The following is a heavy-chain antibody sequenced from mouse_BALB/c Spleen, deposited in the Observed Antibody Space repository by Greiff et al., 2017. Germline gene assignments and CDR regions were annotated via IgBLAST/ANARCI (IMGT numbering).Heavy chain of an antibody. V-gene: IGHV1-39*01. D-gene: IGHD2-2*01. Sequence: EVNLVESGPELEKPGASVKISCKASGYSFTGYNMNWVKQSNGKSLEWIGNIDPYYGGTSYNQKFKGKATLTVDKSSSTAYMQLKSLTSEDSAVYYCAIYYGYDGFAYWGQGTLVTVSA. CDR1: GYSFTGYN. CDR2: IDPYYGGT. CDR3: AIYYGYDGFAY. J-gene: IGHJ3*01.